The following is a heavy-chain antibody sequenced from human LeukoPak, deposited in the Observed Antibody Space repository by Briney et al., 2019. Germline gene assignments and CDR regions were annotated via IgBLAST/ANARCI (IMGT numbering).Heavy chain of an antibody. Sequence: SVKVSCKTSGGTFNNYAIIWVRQAPGQGLEWMGRVVPLFGIRNYPQTFRGRVNITADKATNTVYMELRSLRAEDTAIYYCATEPSRSYSFDHLDFWGLGTPVTVSS. CDR2: VVPLFGIR. D-gene: IGHD5-12*01. V-gene: IGHV1-69*04. CDR1: GGTFNNYA. CDR3: ATEPSRSYSFDHLDF. J-gene: IGHJ4*02.